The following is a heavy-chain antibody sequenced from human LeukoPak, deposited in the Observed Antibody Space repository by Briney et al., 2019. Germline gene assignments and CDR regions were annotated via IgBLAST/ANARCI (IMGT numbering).Heavy chain of an antibody. CDR3: ARGGYGPGSHYRY. Sequence: SETLSLTCAVNAGSFTGYYWSWIRQPPGKGLEGIGEIDHTGSISYNPSLRSRVTISVVTFKNQFSLNLRSVTAADRAIYYCARGGYGPGSHYRYWGQGTLVTVSS. CDR1: AGSFTGYY. J-gene: IGHJ4*02. V-gene: IGHV4-34*01. CDR2: IDHTGSI. D-gene: IGHD3-10*01.